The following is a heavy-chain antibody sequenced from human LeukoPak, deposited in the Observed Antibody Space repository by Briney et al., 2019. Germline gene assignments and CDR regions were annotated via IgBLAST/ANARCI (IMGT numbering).Heavy chain of an antibody. CDR2: IYYSGST. CDR1: GGSISSYY. D-gene: IGHD3-10*01. J-gene: IGHJ4*02. Sequence: PSETLSLTCTVSGGSISSYYWSWIRQPPGKGLGWIGYIYYSGSTNYNPSLKSRVTISVDTSKNQFSLKLSSVTAADTAVYYCARVYGSGSYLDYWGQGTLVTVSS. CDR3: ARVYGSGSYLDY. V-gene: IGHV4-59*01.